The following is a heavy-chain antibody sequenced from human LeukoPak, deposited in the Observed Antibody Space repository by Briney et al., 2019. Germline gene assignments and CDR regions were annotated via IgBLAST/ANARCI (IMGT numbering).Heavy chain of an antibody. CDR2: ISAYNGNT. CDR3: ARWGYCGGGSCRLDY. Sequence: ASVKVSCKTSGYTFTSYGISWVRQAPGQGLEWMGWISAYNGNTNYAQQLQDRVTMTTDISTSRAYMELRSLISDDTAVYYCARWGYCGGGSCRLDYWGQGTQVTVSS. V-gene: IGHV1-18*01. CDR1: GYTFTSYG. J-gene: IGHJ4*02. D-gene: IGHD2-15*01.